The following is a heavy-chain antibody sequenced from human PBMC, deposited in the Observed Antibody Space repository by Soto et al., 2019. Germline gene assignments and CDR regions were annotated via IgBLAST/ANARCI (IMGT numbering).Heavy chain of an antibody. CDR2: IYSSGNT. Sequence: TVSGGSISRGAYYWNWIRQHPGKGLEWIGYIYSSGNTYYNPSLKSRVTISVDTSKNQFSLKLSSVTAADTAVYYCARNGGEYNYGYNWFDPWGQGTLVTVSS. J-gene: IGHJ5*02. V-gene: IGHV4-31*03. CDR1: GGSISRGAYY. D-gene: IGHD5-18*01. CDR3: ARNGGEYNYGYNWFDP.